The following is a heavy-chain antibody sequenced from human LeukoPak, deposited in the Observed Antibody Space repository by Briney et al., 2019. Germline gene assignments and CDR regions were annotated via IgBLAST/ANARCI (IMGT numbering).Heavy chain of an antibody. D-gene: IGHD1-26*01. V-gene: IGHV1-8*03. CDR1: GYIFTSYD. CDR3: ARGIYSGSYFDY. Sequence: ASVNVSCKASGYIFTSYDINWVRQATGQGLEWMGWMNPNSGNTGYAQKFQGRVTITRNTSISTAYMELSSLRSEDTAVYYCARGIYSGSYFDYWGQGTLVTVSS. CDR2: MNPNSGNT. J-gene: IGHJ4*02.